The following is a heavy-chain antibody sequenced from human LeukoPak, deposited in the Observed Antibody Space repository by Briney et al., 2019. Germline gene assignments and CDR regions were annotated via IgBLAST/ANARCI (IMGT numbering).Heavy chain of an antibody. V-gene: IGHV1-69*13. D-gene: IGHD3-10*01. Sequence: SVKVSCKASGGTFSSYAISWVRQAPGQGLEWMGGIIPIFGTANYAQKFQGRVTITADESTSTAYMELSSLRSEDTAVYYCARVRGSGSYYMMETGFLDYWSQGTLVTVSS. J-gene: IGHJ4*02. CDR1: GGTFSSYA. CDR3: ARVRGSGSYYMMETGFLDY. CDR2: IIPIFGTA.